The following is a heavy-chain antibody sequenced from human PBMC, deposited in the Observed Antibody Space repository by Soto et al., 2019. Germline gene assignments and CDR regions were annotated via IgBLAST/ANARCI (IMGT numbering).Heavy chain of an antibody. CDR1: GFTFSSYA. V-gene: IGHV3-23*01. CDR2: ISGGGDST. CDR3: AKDRRHSSSWYLHDTDDAFDI. J-gene: IGHJ3*02. Sequence: EVQLLESGGGLVQPGGSLRLSCAASGFTFSSYAMSWVRQAPGKGLEWVSAISGGGDSTYYADSVKGRFTISRDNSKNTLYLQMNSLRAEDTAVYYCAKDRRHSSSWYLHDTDDAFDIWGQGTMVTVSS. D-gene: IGHD6-13*01.